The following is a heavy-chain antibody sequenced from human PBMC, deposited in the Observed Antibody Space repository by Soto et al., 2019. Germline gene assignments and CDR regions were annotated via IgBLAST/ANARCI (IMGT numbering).Heavy chain of an antibody. J-gene: IGHJ4*02. CDR1: GYLFTDYY. V-gene: IGHV1-2*04. D-gene: IGHD3-10*01. CDR3: ARADLVRSVIVEE. CDR2: INPNTGGT. Sequence: QVHLVQSGTEVRKPGASVKVSCKASGYLFTDYYIHWVRQAPGQGLEWMGWINPNTGGTNYAQNFQGWVTMTRDTSISTAYMELTRLRSDDTAVYYCARADLVRSVIVEEWGPGTLVTVSS.